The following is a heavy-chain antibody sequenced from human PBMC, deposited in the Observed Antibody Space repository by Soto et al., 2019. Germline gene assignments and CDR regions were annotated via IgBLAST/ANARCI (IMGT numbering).Heavy chain of an antibody. CDR1: GYSFTSYW. CDR2: IYPGDSDT. D-gene: IGHD6-13*01. V-gene: IGHV5-51*01. J-gene: IGHJ6*02. Sequence: PGESLKISCKGSGYSFTSYWIGWVRQMPGKGLEWMGIIYPGDSDTRYSPSFQGQVTISADKSISTAYLQWSSLKASDTAMYYCARHQSSSRYRGSYGMDVWGQGTTVTVSS. CDR3: ARHQSSSRYRGSYGMDV.